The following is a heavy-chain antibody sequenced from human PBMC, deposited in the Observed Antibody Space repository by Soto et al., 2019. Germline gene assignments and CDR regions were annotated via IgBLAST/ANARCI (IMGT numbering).Heavy chain of an antibody. CDR2: IYYSGST. V-gene: IGHV4-39*02. CDR1: GGSISSSSYS. J-gene: IGHJ6*02. D-gene: IGHD4-17*01. CDR3: ARRRAVTRSPETYYYYGMDV. Sequence: SETLALTCTVSGGSISSSSYSWGWIRQPPGKGLEWIGSIYYSGSTYYNPSLKSRVTISVDTSISTAYLQWSSLKASDTAMYYCARRRAVTRSPETYYYYGMDVWGQGTTVTVSS.